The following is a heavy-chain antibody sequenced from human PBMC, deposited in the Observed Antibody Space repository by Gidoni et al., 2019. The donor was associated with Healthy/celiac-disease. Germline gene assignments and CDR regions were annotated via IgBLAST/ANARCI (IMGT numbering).Heavy chain of an antibody. CDR2: IYPGDTDT. CDR3: ATYDYDNPGDY. V-gene: IGHV5-51*01. CDR1: GYSFTSYW. Sequence: EVQLVQPGAEVKKPVESLKISCKASGYSFTSYWIGWGRQMPGKGLEWMGIIYPGDTDTRSGPYFQGQFTISADKSMSTAYLQWSSLKASDTAMYYCATYDYDNPGDYWGQGTLVTVSS. D-gene: IGHD4-17*01. J-gene: IGHJ4*02.